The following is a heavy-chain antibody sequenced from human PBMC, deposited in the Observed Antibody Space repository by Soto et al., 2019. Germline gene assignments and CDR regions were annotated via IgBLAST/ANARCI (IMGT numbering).Heavy chain of an antibody. J-gene: IGHJ4*02. V-gene: IGHV1-3*01. CDR3: AREKLLGHNYFDY. CDR1: GYTFTSYA. CDR2: INAGNGNT. Sequence: ASVKVSCKASGYTFTSYAMHWVRQAPGQRLEWMGWINAGNGNTKYSQKFQGRVTITRDTSASTAYMELSSLRSEDTAVYYCAREKLLGHNYFDYWGQGTLVTVSS. D-gene: IGHD2-15*01.